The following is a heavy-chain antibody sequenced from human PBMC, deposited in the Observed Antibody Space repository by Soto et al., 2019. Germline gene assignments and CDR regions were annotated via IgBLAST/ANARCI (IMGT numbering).Heavy chain of an antibody. CDR2: ISGSGGST. Sequence: EVQLLESGGGLVQPGGSLGRSCAASGFTFSSYAMSWVRQAPGKGLEWVSAISGSGGSTYYADSVKGRFTISRDNSKNTLYLQMNSLRAEDTAVYYCAKDNLYDGDPDYWGQGTLVTVSS. CDR1: GFTFSSYA. J-gene: IGHJ4*02. D-gene: IGHD2-2*02. V-gene: IGHV3-23*01. CDR3: AKDNLYDGDPDY.